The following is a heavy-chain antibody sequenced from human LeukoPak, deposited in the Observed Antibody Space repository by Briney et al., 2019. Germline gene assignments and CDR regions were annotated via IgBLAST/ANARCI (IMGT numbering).Heavy chain of an antibody. CDR1: GFTFSSYS. J-gene: IGHJ4*02. CDR3: ARDSDYYGSGTPGGFDY. CDR2: ISSSSSTI. D-gene: IGHD3-10*01. V-gene: IGHV3-48*04. Sequence: GGSLRLSCAASGFTFSSYSMNWVRQAPGKGLEWVSYISSSSSTIYYADSVKGRFTISRDNAKNSLYLQMNSLRAEDTAVYYCARDSDYYGSGTPGGFDYWGQGTLVTVSS.